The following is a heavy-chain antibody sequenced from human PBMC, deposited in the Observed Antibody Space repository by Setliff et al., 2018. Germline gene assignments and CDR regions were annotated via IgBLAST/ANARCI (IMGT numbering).Heavy chain of an antibody. CDR3: YFDY. D-gene: IGHD3-22*01. CDR1: GFTFSGSA. CDR2: IRRNADNRAP. V-gene: IGHV3-73*01. J-gene: IGHJ4*02. Sequence: PGGSLRLSCAASGFTFSGSAVHWVRQASGKGLEWVGRIRRNADNRAPIYAASVKGRFTISRDDSKNTAYLQMNSLKIENDSTGYYYFDYWGQGTLVTVSS.